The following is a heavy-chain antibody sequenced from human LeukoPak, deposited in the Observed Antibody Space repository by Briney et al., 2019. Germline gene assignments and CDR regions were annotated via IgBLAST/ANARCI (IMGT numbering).Heavy chain of an antibody. J-gene: IGHJ4*02. CDR1: GYTFTSYG. CDR3: ARASVIAVAGTPEDY. Sequence: ASVKVSCKASGYTFTSYGISWVRQAPGRGLEWMGWISAYNGNTNYAQKLQGRVTMTTDTSTSTAYMELRSLRSDDTAVYYCARASVIAVAGTPEDYWGQGTLVTVSS. V-gene: IGHV1-18*01. D-gene: IGHD6-19*01. CDR2: ISAYNGNT.